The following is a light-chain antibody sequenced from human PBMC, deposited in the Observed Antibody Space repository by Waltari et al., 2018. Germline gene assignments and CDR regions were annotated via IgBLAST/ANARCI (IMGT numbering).Light chain of an antibody. V-gene: IGLV1-40*01. CDR3: QSYDSSLSGSVV. CDR2: GNS. CDR1: SSNIGAGYD. J-gene: IGLJ3*02. Sequence: QSVLTQPPSVSGAPGQRVTISCTGSSSNIGAGYDVHWYQQLPGTPPKLLIYGNSNRPSGVPDRFSGSKSGTSASRASTGLQAEDEADYYCQSYDSSLSGSVVFGGGTKLTVL.